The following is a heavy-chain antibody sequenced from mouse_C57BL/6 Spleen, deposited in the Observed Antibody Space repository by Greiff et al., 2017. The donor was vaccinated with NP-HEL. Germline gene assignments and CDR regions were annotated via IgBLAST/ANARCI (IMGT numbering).Heavy chain of an antibody. CDR3: ARYYDYSDY. CDR1: GYAFTNYL. D-gene: IGHD2-4*01. J-gene: IGHJ2*01. V-gene: IGHV1-54*01. Sequence: VQLQQSGAELVRPGTSVKVSCKASGYAFTNYLIEWVKQRPGQGLEWIGVINPGSGGTNYNEKFKGKATLTADKSSSTAYMQLSSLTSEDSAVYFCARYYDYSDYWGQGTTLTVSS. CDR2: INPGSGGT.